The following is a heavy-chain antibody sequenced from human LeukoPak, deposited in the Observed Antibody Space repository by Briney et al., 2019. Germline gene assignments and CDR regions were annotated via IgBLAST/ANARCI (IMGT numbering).Heavy chain of an antibody. V-gene: IGHV4-59*01. J-gene: IGHJ4*02. Sequence: SETLSLTCTVSGGSISSYYWSWIRQPPGKGLEWIGYIYYSGSTNYNPSLKSRVTISVDTSKNQFSLKLSSVTAADTAVYYCARDPLRWGFDYWGQGTLVTVSS. CDR1: GGSISSYY. D-gene: IGHD7-27*01. CDR2: IYYSGST. CDR3: ARDPLRWGFDY.